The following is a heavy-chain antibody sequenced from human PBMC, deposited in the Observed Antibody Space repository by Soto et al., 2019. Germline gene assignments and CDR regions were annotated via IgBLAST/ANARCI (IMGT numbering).Heavy chain of an antibody. CDR3: ARDRGSGDCAGY. Sequence: QVQLVQSGAEVKKPGSSVKVSCKASGGTFSSYTISWVRQAPGQGLEWMGRIIPILGIANYAQKFQGRVTITADKSMSTAYMELSSLRSEDTAVYYCARDRGSGDCAGYWGQGTLVTVSS. V-gene: IGHV1-69*08. D-gene: IGHD2-21*02. CDR2: IIPILGIA. J-gene: IGHJ4*02. CDR1: GGTFSSYT.